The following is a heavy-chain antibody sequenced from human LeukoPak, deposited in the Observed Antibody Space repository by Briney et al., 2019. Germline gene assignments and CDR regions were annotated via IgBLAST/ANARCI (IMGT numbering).Heavy chain of an antibody. CDR2: ISDSGGHT. V-gene: IGHV3-23*01. CDR1: GYMFNKYG. J-gene: IGHJ4*02. Sequence: GGSLRLSCAASGYMFNKYGINWVRQAPGKGLEWVSGISDSGGHTYYADSVRGRFTISRDNSKNTLFLQMNGLRAEDTAIYYCAKDLHYNYDNSGYMSSFDYWGQGTVVTVSS. D-gene: IGHD3-22*01. CDR3: AKDLHYNYDNSGYMSSFDY.